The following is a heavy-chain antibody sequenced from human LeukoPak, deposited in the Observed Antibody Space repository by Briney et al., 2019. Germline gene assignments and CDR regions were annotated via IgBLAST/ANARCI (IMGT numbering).Heavy chain of an antibody. CDR1: KYTFTGYY. J-gene: IGHJ3*02. Sequence: GASVKVSCKASKYTFTGYYIHWVRQAPGQGLEWMGWINPDSGGTNYAQKFQGRVTMTRDTSIGTAYMELSRLRSDDTAVYYCARDDYYGSGSYYNGRPDAFDIWGQGTMVTVSS. CDR3: ARDDYYGSGSYYNGRPDAFDI. V-gene: IGHV1-2*02. CDR2: INPDSGGT. D-gene: IGHD3-10*01.